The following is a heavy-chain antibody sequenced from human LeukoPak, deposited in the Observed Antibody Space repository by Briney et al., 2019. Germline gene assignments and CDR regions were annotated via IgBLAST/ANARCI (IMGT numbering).Heavy chain of an antibody. CDR3: ARDLKLGTVTTHYYYYYMDV. V-gene: IGHV7-4-1*02. CDR2: INTNTGNP. J-gene: IGHJ6*03. CDR1: GYTFTSYA. D-gene: IGHD4-17*01. Sequence: GASVRVSCKASGYTFTSYAMNWVRQAPGQGLEWMGWINTNTGNPTYAQGFTGRFVFSLDTSVSTAYLQISSLKAEDTAVYYCARDLKLGTVTTHYYYYYMDVWGKGTTVTVSS.